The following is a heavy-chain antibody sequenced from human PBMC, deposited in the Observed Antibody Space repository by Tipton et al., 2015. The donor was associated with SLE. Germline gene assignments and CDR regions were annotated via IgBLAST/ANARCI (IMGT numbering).Heavy chain of an antibody. V-gene: IGHV3-23*01. CDR3: AVDQRWDLPVSGWFDP. Sequence: GSLRLSCAASGFTFSNYAMSWVRHVPGKGLEWVSSIRYDGVTTYYADSVKGRFTVSRDNSKNMLYLQMNSLRADDTAIYHCAVDQRWDLPVSGWFDPWGQGTLVTVSS. CDR2: IRYDGVTT. CDR1: GFTFSNYA. D-gene: IGHD3-3*01. J-gene: IGHJ5*02.